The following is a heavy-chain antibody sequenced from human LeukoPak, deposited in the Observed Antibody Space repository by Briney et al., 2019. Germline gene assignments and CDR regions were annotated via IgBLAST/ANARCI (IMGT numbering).Heavy chain of an antibody. Sequence: ASVKVSCKASGGTFSSYAISWVRQAPGQGLEWMGGIIPIFGTANYAQKFQGRVTLTRDTSIITAYMELTRLRSDDTAMYYCARDRTTVTTGYYGMDVWGQGTTLTVSS. D-gene: IGHD4-17*01. CDR3: ARDRTTVTTGYYGMDV. CDR2: IIPIFGTA. V-gene: IGHV1-69*05. J-gene: IGHJ6*02. CDR1: GGTFSSYA.